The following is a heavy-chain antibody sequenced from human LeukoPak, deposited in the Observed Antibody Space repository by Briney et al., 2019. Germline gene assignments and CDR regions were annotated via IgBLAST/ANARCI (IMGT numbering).Heavy chain of an antibody. D-gene: IGHD6-13*01. CDR3: AREVFRGAAAGTFDY. CDR1: GGSISSYY. CDR2: IYYSGST. Sequence: PSETLSLTCTVSGGSISSYYWSWIRQPPGKGLEWIGYIYYSGSTNYNPSLKSRVTISVDTSKNQFSLKLSSVTAADTAVYYCAREVFRGAAAGTFDYWGQGTLVTVSS. V-gene: IGHV4-59*01. J-gene: IGHJ4*02.